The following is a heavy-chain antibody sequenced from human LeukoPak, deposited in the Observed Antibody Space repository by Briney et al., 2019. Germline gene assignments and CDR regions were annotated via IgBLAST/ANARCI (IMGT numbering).Heavy chain of an antibody. J-gene: IGHJ4*02. Sequence: ASVKVSCKASGYTFTGYYMHWVRQAPGQGLEWMVWINPNSGGTNYAQKFQGRVTMTRDTSISTAYMELSRLRSDDTAVYYCARDRVGNYYFDYWGQGTLVTVSS. CDR2: INPNSGGT. D-gene: IGHD2-15*01. V-gene: IGHV1-2*02. CDR1: GYTFTGYY. CDR3: ARDRVGNYYFDY.